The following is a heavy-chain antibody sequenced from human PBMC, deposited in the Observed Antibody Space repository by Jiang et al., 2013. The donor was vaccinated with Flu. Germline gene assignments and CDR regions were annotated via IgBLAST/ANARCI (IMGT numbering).Heavy chain of an antibody. Sequence: GLVKPSETLSLNCTVSGASISSSGYSWAWIRQPPGKGLEWIGYIYYSGTTYYNPSLKSRATQSVDTSKNQFSLKLRSVTAADTGVYYCARRPRYSSGLFDFWGQGTLVTASS. CDR1: GASISSSGYS. D-gene: IGHD6-19*01. CDR3: ARRPRYSSGLFDF. V-gene: IGHV4-39*01. CDR2: IYYSGTT. J-gene: IGHJ4*02.